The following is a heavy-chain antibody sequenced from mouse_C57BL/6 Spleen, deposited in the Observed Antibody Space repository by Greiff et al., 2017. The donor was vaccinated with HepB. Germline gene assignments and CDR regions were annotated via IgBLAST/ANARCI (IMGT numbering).Heavy chain of an antibody. CDR2: INPSSGYT. Sequence: VQLQESGAELARPGASVKMSCKASGYTFTSYTMHWVKQRPGQGLEWIGYINPSSGYTKYNQKFKDKATLTADKSSSTAYMQLSSLTSEDSAVYYCARRGDGYYGYFDVWGTGTTVTVSS. J-gene: IGHJ1*03. CDR1: GYTFTSYT. CDR3: ARRGDGYYGYFDV. D-gene: IGHD2-3*01. V-gene: IGHV1-4*01.